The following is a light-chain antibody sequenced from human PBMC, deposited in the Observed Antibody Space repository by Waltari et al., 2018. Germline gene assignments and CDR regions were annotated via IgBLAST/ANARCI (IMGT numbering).Light chain of an antibody. Sequence: DIVMTQSPDSLAVSLGERATTNCKSSQSVLYSSNNKNNLAWYQQKPGQPPKLFIYWASTRESGVPDRFSGSGSGTDFTLTISSLQAEDVAVYYCQQYYTTPLTFGGGTKVEIK. J-gene: IGKJ4*01. V-gene: IGKV4-1*01. CDR1: QSVLYSSNNKNN. CDR3: QQYYTTPLT. CDR2: WAS.